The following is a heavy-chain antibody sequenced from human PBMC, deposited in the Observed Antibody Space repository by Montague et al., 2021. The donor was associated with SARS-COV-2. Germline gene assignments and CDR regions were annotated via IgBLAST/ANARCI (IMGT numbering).Heavy chain of an antibody. CDR1: GFTFSSYS. J-gene: IGHJ5*02. V-gene: IGHV3-23*01. Sequence: SLRLYCAASGFTFSSYSMTWFRQAPGKGLDWVSAITASGGTTYYSGSVKGRFTISRDNSKSTLYLQMSGLGADDTAVYYCAKGQVPRSTTFTWSDPWGQGTLVTVSS. CDR3: AKGQVPRSTTFTWSDP. D-gene: IGHD1-1*01. CDR2: ITASGGTT.